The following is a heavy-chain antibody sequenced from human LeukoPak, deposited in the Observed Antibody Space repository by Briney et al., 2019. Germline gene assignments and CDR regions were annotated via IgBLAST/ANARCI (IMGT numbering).Heavy chain of an antibody. CDR2: IYPGDSDA. V-gene: IGHV5-51*01. D-gene: IGHD3-10*01. CDR1: GYSFSTYW. CDR3: ARRGWGFGEPKRDHDTFDI. J-gene: IGHJ3*02. Sequence: GESLKISCKGSGYSFSTYWIAWVRQMPGQGLEWMAIIYPGDSDARYSPSFQGQVTISVDKSISTTYLRWSSLKASDTAMYYCARRGWGFGEPKRDHDTFDIWGQGTMVTVSS.